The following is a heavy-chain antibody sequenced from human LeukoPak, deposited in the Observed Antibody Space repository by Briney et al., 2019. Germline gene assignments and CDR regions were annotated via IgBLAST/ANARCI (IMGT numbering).Heavy chain of an antibody. V-gene: IGHV1-18*01. J-gene: IGHJ5*02. CDR3: LRDAASGRYYPRWFDP. CDR2: ISSQSSNT. Sequence: ASVKLSCNSSVYTFTIYGISWVRQPPAQGLEWMGGISSQSSNTNYTQEPQVRVPITTYTSTSTAYMELRSLRSDDTAVYYCLRDAASGRYYPRWFDPWGQGTLVTVSS. CDR1: VYTFTIYG. D-gene: IGHD1-26*01.